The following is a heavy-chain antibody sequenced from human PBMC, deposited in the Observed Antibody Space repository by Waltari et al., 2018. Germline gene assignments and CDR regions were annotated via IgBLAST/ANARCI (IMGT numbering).Heavy chain of an antibody. D-gene: IGHD3-16*01. Sequence: QVVDSGGGLVRPGRSLRLYCTAFGFTFVRYAFNWFRQVPGKAPEWISRINAGGSVMYYADSVKGRFAISRDNANNFLYLQMDRLTVEDTAVYYCERSGGYWGQGSQVTVSS. CDR3: ERSGGY. V-gene: IGHV3-48*03. CDR1: GFTFVRYA. J-gene: IGHJ4*02. CDR2: INAGGSVM.